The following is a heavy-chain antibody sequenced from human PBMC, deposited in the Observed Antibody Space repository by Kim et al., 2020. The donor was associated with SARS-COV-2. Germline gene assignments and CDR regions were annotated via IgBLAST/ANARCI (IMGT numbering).Heavy chain of an antibody. Sequence: ASVKVSCKASGYTFTSYGISWVRQAPGQGLEWMGWISAYNGNTNYAQKLQGRVTMTTDTSTSTAYMELRSLRSDDTAVYYCARDAAICTNGVCYTDYWGQGTLVTVSS. V-gene: IGHV1-18*04. CDR1: GYTFTSYG. J-gene: IGHJ4*02. CDR2: ISAYNGNT. D-gene: IGHD2-8*01. CDR3: ARDAAICTNGVCYTDY.